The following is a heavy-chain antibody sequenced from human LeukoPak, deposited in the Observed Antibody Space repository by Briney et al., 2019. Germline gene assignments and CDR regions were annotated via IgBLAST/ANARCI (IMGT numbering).Heavy chain of an antibody. D-gene: IGHD3-16*01. Sequence: GASVKVSCKASGYTFTSYYIHWVRQAPGQGLEWMGIINPSGGSTYYTQKFQGRLTMTRDMSTSTVYMELSRLRSDDTAVYYCARVRYRLAETYIDYWGQGTLVTVSS. CDR1: GYTFTSYY. J-gene: IGHJ4*02. CDR3: ARVRYRLAETYIDY. V-gene: IGHV1-46*01. CDR2: INPSGGST.